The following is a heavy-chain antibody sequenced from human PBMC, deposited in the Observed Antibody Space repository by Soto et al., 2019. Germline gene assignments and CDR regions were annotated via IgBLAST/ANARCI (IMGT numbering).Heavy chain of an antibody. CDR3: ARDSAGVAVALYVLDY. Sequence: GGSLRLSCAASGFTFSSYGMHWVRQAPGKGLEWVAVIWYDGSNKYYADSVKGRFTISRDNSKNTLYLQMNSLRAEDTAVYYCARDSAGVAVALYVLDYWGQGTLVTVSS. CDR1: GFTFSSYG. CDR2: IWYDGSNK. D-gene: IGHD6-19*01. V-gene: IGHV3-33*01. J-gene: IGHJ4*02.